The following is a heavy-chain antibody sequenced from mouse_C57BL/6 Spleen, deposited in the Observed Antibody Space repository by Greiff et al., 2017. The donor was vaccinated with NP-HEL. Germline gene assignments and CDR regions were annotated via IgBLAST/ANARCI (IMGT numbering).Heavy chain of an antibody. J-gene: IGHJ2*01. V-gene: IGHV1-55*01. D-gene: IGHD2-5*01. CDR1: GYTFTSYW. CDR3: ARKRNSNPDY. Sequence: QVQLKQPGAELVKPGASVKMSCKASGYTFTSYWITWVKQRPGQGLEWIGDIYPGSGSTNYNEKFKSKATLTVDTSSSPAYMQLSSLTSEDSAVYYCARKRNSNPDYWGQGTTLTVSS. CDR2: IYPGSGST.